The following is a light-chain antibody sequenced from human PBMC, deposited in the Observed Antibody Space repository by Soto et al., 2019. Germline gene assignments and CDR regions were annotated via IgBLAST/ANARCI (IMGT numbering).Light chain of an antibody. V-gene: IGLV1-51*01. CDR3: GSWDSSLSAYV. J-gene: IGLJ1*01. Sequence: QSVMTQPPSVSAAPGQTVTISCSGSSSNIGGNSVSWYQQLPGTAPKLLIYDDNKRPSGIPDRFSGSKSGTSATLGITGFQTGDEADYYCGSWDSSLSAYVLGTGTKLTVL. CDR1: SSNIGGNS. CDR2: DDN.